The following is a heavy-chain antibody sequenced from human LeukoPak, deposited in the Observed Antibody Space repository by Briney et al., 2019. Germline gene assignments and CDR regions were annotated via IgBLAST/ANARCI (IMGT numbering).Heavy chain of an antibody. CDR3: ARGPILGATTVFPFHY. CDR1: GFTFSSYW. J-gene: IGHJ4*02. V-gene: IGHV3-74*01. CDR2: VNTDGSDI. Sequence: PGGSLRLSCAASGFTFSSYWMHWVRQAPAKGLVWVSRVNTDGSDISYADSVKGRFTISRDNAKNTLYLQMNSLRAEDTAVYFCARGPILGATTVFPFHYWGQGTLVTVSS. D-gene: IGHD1-26*01.